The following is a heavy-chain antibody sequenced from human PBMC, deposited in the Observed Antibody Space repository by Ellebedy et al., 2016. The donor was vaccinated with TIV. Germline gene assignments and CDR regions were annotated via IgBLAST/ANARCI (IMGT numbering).Heavy chain of an antibody. Sequence: SLKISCAASGFTFDDYAMHWVRQAPGKGLEWVSGISWNSGTIDYADSVKGRFTISRDNAKNCLYLQMNSLRAEDTAVYYCARDPYNYGYFDYWGQGTLVTVSS. CDR1: GFTFDDYA. D-gene: IGHD5-18*01. CDR3: ARDPYNYGYFDY. J-gene: IGHJ4*02. V-gene: IGHV3-9*01. CDR2: ISWNSGTI.